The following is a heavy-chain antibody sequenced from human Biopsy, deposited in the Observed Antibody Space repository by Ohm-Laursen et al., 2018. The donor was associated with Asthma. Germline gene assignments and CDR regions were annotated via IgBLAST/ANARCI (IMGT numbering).Heavy chain of an antibody. V-gene: IGHV3-30*03. J-gene: IGHJ3*02. CDR2: VTYDGISQ. Sequence: SLRLSCTASGFTFSNYGMHWVRQVAGKGLDWVAVVTYDGISQYYAESVKGRFTISRDNSRNRLCLQINRLTVEDSAVYFCARQSGQDYGDSSGFDIWGQGTKVAVSS. CDR3: ARQSGQDYGDSSGFDI. CDR1: GFTFSNYG. D-gene: IGHD3-22*01.